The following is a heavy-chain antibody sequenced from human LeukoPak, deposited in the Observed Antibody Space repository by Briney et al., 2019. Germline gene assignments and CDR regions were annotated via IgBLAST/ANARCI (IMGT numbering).Heavy chain of an antibody. CDR1: GYTFTSYG. Sequence: ASVKVSCKASGYTFTSYGISWVRQAPGQGLEWMGWISAYNGNTNYAQKLQGRVTMTTDTSTSTAYMELRSLRSDDTAVYYCARSFLGVYSSSDFDYWGQGTLVTVSS. CDR2: ISAYNGNT. V-gene: IGHV1-18*01. CDR3: ARSFLGVYSSSDFDY. J-gene: IGHJ4*02. D-gene: IGHD6-13*01.